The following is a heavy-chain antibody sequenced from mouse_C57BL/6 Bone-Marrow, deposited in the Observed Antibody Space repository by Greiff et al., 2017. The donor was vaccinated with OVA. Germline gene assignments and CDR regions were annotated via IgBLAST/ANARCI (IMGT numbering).Heavy chain of an antibody. V-gene: IGHV1-74*01. D-gene: IGHD1-1*02. J-gene: IGHJ2*01. CDR2: IHPSDSDT. CDR3: ASLFSGGYLYFDY. CDR1: GYTFTSYW. Sequence: QVQLQQSGAELVKPGASVKVSCQASGYTFTSYWMHWVKQWPGQGLEWIGRIHPSDSDTNYNQKFKGKATLTVDKSSSTAYMQLSSLTSEDSAVYCGASLFSGGYLYFDYWGQGTTLTVSS.